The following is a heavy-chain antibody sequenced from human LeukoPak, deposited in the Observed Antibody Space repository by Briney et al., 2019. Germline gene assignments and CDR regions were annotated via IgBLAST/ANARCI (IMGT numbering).Heavy chain of an antibody. Sequence: KPSETLSLTCTVSGASISSYYWSWIRQPPGKGLEWIGYIYYSGSTYYNPSLKSRVTISVDTSKNQFSLKLSSVTAADTAVYYCARGTYDRDTLWGQGTLVTVSS. CDR2: IYYSGST. CDR3: ARGTYDRDTL. V-gene: IGHV4-30-4*01. D-gene: IGHD3-22*01. J-gene: IGHJ4*02. CDR1: GASISSYY.